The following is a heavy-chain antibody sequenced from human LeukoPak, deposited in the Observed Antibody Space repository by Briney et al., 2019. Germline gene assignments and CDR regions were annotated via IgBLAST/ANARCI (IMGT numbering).Heavy chain of an antibody. J-gene: IGHJ4*02. CDR1: GGSISSSSYY. CDR2: FSSGGSA. D-gene: IGHD1-7*01. Sequence: SETLSLTCIVPGGSISSSSYYWAWIRQSPGKGLEWIGTFSSGGSAYYNPSLTSRVSISKDTSDNQFSLRLYSVTTADTAVYYCARKQTGTMYDVWGQGTQVTVSS. CDR3: ARKQTGTMYDV. V-gene: IGHV4-39*07.